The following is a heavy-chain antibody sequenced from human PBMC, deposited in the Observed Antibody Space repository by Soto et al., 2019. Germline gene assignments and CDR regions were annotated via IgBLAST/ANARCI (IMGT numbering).Heavy chain of an antibody. CDR3: ARLTDLYIMFDL. V-gene: IGHV2-5*02. CDR2: IYWDDDK. Sequence: SGPTLVNPTQTLTLTCTFSGFSLSTSEVGVGWIRQPPGKALELLGIIYWDDDKRYSPLLNKRLTITKDTSKNQVVLTMTNMDSVDTGTYYCARLTDLYIMFDLWGQGTQVTVSS. CDR1: GFSLSTSEVG. D-gene: IGHD3-10*01. J-gene: IGHJ5*02.